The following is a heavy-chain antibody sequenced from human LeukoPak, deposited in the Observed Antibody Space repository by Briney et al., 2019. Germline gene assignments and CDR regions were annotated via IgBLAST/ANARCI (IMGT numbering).Heavy chain of an antibody. CDR2: ISGSGANT. CDR1: GFTFSNYA. Sequence: GGTLRLSCAASGFTFSNYAMNWVRQAPGKGLEWVSAISGSGANTYYADSVKGRFTISRDNSKSTLYLQMNSLRAEDTALYYCAKPAKTDYADFWGQGTLVTVSS. J-gene: IGHJ4*02. CDR3: AKPAKTDYADF. D-gene: IGHD1-14*01. V-gene: IGHV3-23*01.